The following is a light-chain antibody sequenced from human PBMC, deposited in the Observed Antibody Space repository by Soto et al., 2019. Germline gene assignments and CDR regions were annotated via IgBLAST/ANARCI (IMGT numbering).Light chain of an antibody. CDR3: AAWDDSLSGGDVV. CDR1: SSNIGSNY. Sequence: QSVLTQPPSASGTPGQRVTISCSGSSSNIGSNYVYWYQQLPGRAPKLLIYRNNQRPSGVPDRFSGSKSGTSASLAISGLRSEDEADYYCAAWDDSLSGGDVVFGGGTKLTVL. V-gene: IGLV1-47*01. CDR2: RNN. J-gene: IGLJ2*01.